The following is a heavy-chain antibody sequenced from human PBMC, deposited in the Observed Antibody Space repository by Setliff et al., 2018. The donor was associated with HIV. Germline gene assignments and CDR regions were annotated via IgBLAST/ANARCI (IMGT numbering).Heavy chain of an antibody. CDR1: GGTFSLHY. CDR3: ARDQLLWFGEDYYYYGMDV. Sequence: SETLSLTCAVSGGTFSLHYYTWIRQSPLRGLEWIGEIDHRGRPEYNPSPNSRVTMSVDKSRNQFSLKVSSVTAADTAVYYCARDQLLWFGEDYYYYGMDVWGQGTTVTVSS. CDR2: IDHRGRP. D-gene: IGHD3-10*01. J-gene: IGHJ6*02. V-gene: IGHV4-34*01.